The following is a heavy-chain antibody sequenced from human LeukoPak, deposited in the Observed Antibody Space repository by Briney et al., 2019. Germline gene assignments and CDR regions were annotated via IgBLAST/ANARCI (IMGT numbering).Heavy chain of an antibody. D-gene: IGHD3-22*01. CDR3: ARSGSDSSGYSNWFDP. CDR2: IYYSGST. V-gene: IGHV4-59*12. Sequence: PSETLSLTCTVSGGSISSYYWSWIRQPPGKGLEWIGYIYYSGSTSYNPSLKSRVTISVDTSKNQFSLKLSSVTAADTAVYYCARSGSDSSGYSNWFDPWGQGTLVTVSS. CDR1: GGSISSYY. J-gene: IGHJ5*02.